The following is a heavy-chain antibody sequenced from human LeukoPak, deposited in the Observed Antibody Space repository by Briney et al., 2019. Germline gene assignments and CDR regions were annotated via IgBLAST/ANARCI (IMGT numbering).Heavy chain of an antibody. CDR3: ARAYSGSYYDWFDP. CDR2: IYHSGST. CDR1: GGSISSSNW. D-gene: IGHD1-26*01. J-gene: IGHJ5*02. V-gene: IGHV4-4*02. Sequence: SGTLSLTCAVSGGSISSSNWWSWVGQPSGKGLEWIGEIYHSGSTNYNPSLKSRVTISVDKSKNQFSLKLSSVTAADTAVYYCARAYSGSYYDWFDPWGQGTLVTVSS.